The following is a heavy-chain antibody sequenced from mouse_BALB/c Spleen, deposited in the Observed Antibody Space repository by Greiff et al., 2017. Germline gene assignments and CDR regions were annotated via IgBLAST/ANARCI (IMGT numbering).Heavy chain of an antibody. V-gene: IGHV3-2*02. CDR2: ISYSGST. Sequence: EVKLQESGPGLVKPSQSLSLTCTVTGYSITSDYAWNWIRQFPGNKLEWMGYISYSGSTSYNPSLKSRISITRDTSKNQFFLQLNSVTTEDTATYYCARPGAYDGYSWFAYWGQGTLVTVSA. CDR1: GYSITSDYA. D-gene: IGHD2-3*01. CDR3: ARPGAYDGYSWFAY. J-gene: IGHJ3*01.